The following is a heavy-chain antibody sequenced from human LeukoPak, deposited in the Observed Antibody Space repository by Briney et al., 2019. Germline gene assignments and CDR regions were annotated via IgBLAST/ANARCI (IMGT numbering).Heavy chain of an antibody. CDR1: GFTVSSNS. Sequence: GGSLRLSCTVSGFTVSSNSMSWVRQAPGKGLEWVSFIYSDNTHYSDSVKGRFTISRDNSKNTLYLQMNSLRAEDTAVYYCAREFCSGGSCYGFDPWGQGTPVAVSS. J-gene: IGHJ5*02. V-gene: IGHV3-53*01. D-gene: IGHD2-15*01. CDR3: AREFCSGGSCYGFDP. CDR2: IYSDNT.